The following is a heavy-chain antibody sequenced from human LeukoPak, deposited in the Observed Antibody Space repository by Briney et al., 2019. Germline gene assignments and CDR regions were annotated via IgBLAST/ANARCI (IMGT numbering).Heavy chain of an antibody. CDR2: IIPIFGTT. D-gene: IGHD3-16*01. J-gene: IGHJ4*02. CDR3: ARDNDSRDPPHFDY. CDR1: GYTLTELS. V-gene: IGHV1-69*06. Sequence: SVKVSCKVSGYTLTELSMHWVRQAPGKGLEWMGGIIPIFGTTNYARKFRGRVTLTADKSTRTAYMELSSLRSEDTAVYYCARDNDSRDPPHFDYWGQGTLVTVSS.